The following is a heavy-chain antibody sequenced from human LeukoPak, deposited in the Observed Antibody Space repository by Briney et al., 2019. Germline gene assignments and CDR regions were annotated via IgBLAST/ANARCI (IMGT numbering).Heavy chain of an antibody. J-gene: IGHJ4*02. CDR3: ARDYDSSGYYPFDLPDY. Sequence: PGRSLRLSCAASGFTFSRYGLHWVRQAPGKGLEWVAVIWYDGTNKYYADSVKGRFTISRDNSKNTLSLQMNSLRAEDTAVYYCARDYDSSGYYPFDLPDYWGQGTLVTVSS. D-gene: IGHD3-22*01. CDR1: GFTFSRYG. V-gene: IGHV3-33*01. CDR2: IWYDGTNK.